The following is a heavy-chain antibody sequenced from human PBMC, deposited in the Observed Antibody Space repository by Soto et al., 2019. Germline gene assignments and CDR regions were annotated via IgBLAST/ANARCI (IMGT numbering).Heavy chain of an antibody. CDR2: IIPIFGTA. CDR1: GGTFSSYA. J-gene: IGHJ4*02. V-gene: IGHV1-69*13. CDR3: ASISPYSGSFRTALDY. D-gene: IGHD1-26*01. Sequence: SVKVSCKASGGTFSSYAISWVRQAPGQGLEWMGGIIPIFGTANYAQKFQGRVTITADESTSTAYMELSSLRSEDTAVYYCASISPYSGSFRTALDYWGQGTLVTVSS.